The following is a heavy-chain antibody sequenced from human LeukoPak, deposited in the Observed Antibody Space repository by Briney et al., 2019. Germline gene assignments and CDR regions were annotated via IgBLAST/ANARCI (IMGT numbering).Heavy chain of an antibody. V-gene: IGHV3-48*04. Sequence: GGSLRLSCAASGFTFSTYWMNWFRQTPGKGLEWVSYISSSGSTIYYADSVKGRFTISRDNARNSLYLQMNSLRAEDTAVYYCARDSSGWYHWFDPWGQGTLVTVSS. CDR3: ARDSSGWYHWFDP. J-gene: IGHJ5*02. CDR1: GFTFSTYW. CDR2: ISSSGSTI. D-gene: IGHD6-19*01.